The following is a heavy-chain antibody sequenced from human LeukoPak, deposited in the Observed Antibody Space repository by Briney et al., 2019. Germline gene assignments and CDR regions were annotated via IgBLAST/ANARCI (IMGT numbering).Heavy chain of an antibody. CDR1: GFIFSNYA. J-gene: IGHJ6*03. Sequence: GGSLRLSCAASGFIFSNYAMHWVRQAPGKGLKWVAIISKNGNNAYYTNSVEGRFTISRDNSQNTVYLQMSNLRGDDTSVYYWGRGGGNSSSYMDVWGEGTTVIVSS. V-gene: IGHV3-30-3*01. CDR3: GRGGGNSSSYMDV. CDR2: ISKNGNNA. D-gene: IGHD6-6*01.